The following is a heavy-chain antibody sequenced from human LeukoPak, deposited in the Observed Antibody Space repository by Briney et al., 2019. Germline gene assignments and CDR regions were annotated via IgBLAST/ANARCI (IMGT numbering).Heavy chain of an antibody. CDR3: ARDEDGFYYYYMDV. Sequence: SETLSLTCTVSGGSISSGSYYWSWIRQPAGKGLEWIGRIYTSGSTNYNPSLKSRVTISVDTSKNQFSLKLSSVTAADTAVYYCARDEDGFYYYYMDVWGKGTTVTVSS. CDR2: IYTSGST. V-gene: IGHV4-61*02. CDR1: GGSISSGSYY. J-gene: IGHJ6*03.